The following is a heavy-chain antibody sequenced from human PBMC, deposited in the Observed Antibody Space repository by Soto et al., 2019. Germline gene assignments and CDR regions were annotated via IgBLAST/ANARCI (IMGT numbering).Heavy chain of an antibody. CDR2: IIPIFGSS. J-gene: IGHJ4*02. CDR3: ATMPLRGREYFCFDL. Sequence: QVQLVQSGAEVRKPGSSVKVSCEASGGTFSSYSINWVRQAPGQGLEWMGGIIPIFGSSNYAQQLQGRITITADKSTNTVFMELPSLGSEDTALYFCATMPLRGREYFCFDLWGQGALLTVSS. CDR1: GGTFSSYS. D-gene: IGHD2-15*01. V-gene: IGHV1-69*06.